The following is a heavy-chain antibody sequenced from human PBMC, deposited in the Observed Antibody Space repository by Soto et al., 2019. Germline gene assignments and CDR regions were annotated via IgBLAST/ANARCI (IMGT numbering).Heavy chain of an antibody. V-gene: IGHV1-24*01. CDR2: FDPEDGET. J-gene: IGHJ3*02. Sequence: ASVKVSCKVSGYTLTELSMHWVRQAPGKGLEWMGGFDPEDGETIYAQKFQGRVTMTEDTSTDTAYMELSSLRSEDTAVYYCATGSPELLGYCIRTSCRIDAFDIWGQGTMVTVPS. CDR3: ATGSPELLGYCIRTSCRIDAFDI. CDR1: GYTLTELS. D-gene: IGHD2-2*01.